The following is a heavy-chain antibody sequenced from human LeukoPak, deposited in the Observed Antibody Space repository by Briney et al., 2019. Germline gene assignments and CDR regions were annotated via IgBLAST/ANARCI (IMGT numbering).Heavy chain of an antibody. Sequence: SETLSLTCNVSEDSISSIYYWSWIRQPPGKGLEWIGYGHYSGTTNYNPSLRSRITILVDTSKNQVSLKMTSVTAADTAVYYCASRTGASSTFYDWGQGTLVTVSS. J-gene: IGHJ4*02. V-gene: IGHV4-59*12. CDR2: GHYSGTT. CDR3: ASRTGASSTFYD. CDR1: EDSISSIYY. D-gene: IGHD6-13*01.